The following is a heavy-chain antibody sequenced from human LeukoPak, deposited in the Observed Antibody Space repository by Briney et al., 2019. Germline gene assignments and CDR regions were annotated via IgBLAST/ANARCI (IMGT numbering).Heavy chain of an antibody. J-gene: IGHJ3*02. CDR1: GFTFRSYG. CDR2: ISYDGSNK. Sequence: GGSLRLSCAASGFTFRSYGMHWVRQAPGKGLEWVAVISYDGSNKYYADSVKGRFTISRDNSKNTLYLQMNSLRAEDTAVYYCAKSIVVVISDAFDIWGQGTMVTVSS. CDR3: AKSIVVVISDAFDI. V-gene: IGHV3-30*18. D-gene: IGHD2-21*01.